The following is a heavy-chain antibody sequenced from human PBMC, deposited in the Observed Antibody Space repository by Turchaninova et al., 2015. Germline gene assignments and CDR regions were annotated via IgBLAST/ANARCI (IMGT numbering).Heavy chain of an antibody. CDR1: GVSLSDYY. V-gene: IGHV4-34*01. CDR3: XXGLRVVRGPXYYGXXV. D-gene: IGHD3-10*01. J-gene: IGHJ6*02. Sequence: QVQLHQWGAGMLKPSETLSLICGVYGVSLSDYYWSWIRQSPGQGLGWIGVINHSGSTNYNPXXXIRXXXSVNXSKDXFSLGXVSXXXADSAVYYXXXGLRVVRGPXYYGXXVWGXGTTVXVSS. CDR2: INHSGST.